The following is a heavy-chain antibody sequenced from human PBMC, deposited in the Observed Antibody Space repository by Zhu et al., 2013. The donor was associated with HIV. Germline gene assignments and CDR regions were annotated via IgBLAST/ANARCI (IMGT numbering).Heavy chain of an antibody. CDR1: GYSFTDYY. CDR2: INPNGGGI. J-gene: IGHJ4*02. V-gene: IGHV1-2*02. CDR3: AIRVARRFDY. D-gene: IGHD3-3*01. Sequence: QVQLVQSGAEVKKPGASVKVSCKASGYSFTDYYMHWVRQAPGQGLEWMGWINPNGGGINFAQKFQGRVTMTRDTSISTAYMELSRLKSDDTAVYYCAIRVARRFDYWGQGTLVTVSS.